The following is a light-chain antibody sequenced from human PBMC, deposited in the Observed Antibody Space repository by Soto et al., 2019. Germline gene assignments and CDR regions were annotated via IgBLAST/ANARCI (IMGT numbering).Light chain of an antibody. J-gene: IGKJ1*01. CDR2: GAS. Sequence: DIQMTQSPSSLFANVGDRVTITCRASQGISTYLHWYQQRPGKAPSLLIYGASNVHRGVPSRFSGRGSGTYFTLTISSLQPEDVATYYCQHNRFTPRTFGQGTKVEIK. CDR1: QGISTY. CDR3: QHNRFTPRT. V-gene: IGKV1-39*01.